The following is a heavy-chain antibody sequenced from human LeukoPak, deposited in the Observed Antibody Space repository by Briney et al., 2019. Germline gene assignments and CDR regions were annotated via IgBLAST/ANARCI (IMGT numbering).Heavy chain of an antibody. CDR3: ARGVYGGSIYYYYYMDV. Sequence: SETLSLTCTVSGGSISSSSYYWGWIRQPPGKGLEWIGSIYYSGSTYYNPSLKSRVTISVDTSKNQFSLKLSSVTAADTAVYYCARGVYGGSIYYYYYMDVWGKGTTVTVSS. CDR1: GGSISSSSYY. D-gene: IGHD4-23*01. V-gene: IGHV4-39*07. J-gene: IGHJ6*03. CDR2: IYYSGST.